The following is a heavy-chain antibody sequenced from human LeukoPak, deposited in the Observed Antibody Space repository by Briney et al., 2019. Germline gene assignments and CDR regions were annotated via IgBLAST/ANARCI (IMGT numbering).Heavy chain of an antibody. CDR1: GFTFSSYS. Sequence: GGSLRLSRAASGFTFSSYSMNWVRQAPGKGLEWVSSISSSSSYIYYADSVKGRFTISRDNAKNSLYLQMNSLRAEDTAVYYCARHERSIDAFDSWGQGTMVTVSS. D-gene: IGHD6-6*01. CDR3: ARHERSIDAFDS. J-gene: IGHJ3*02. V-gene: IGHV3-21*01. CDR2: ISSSSSYI.